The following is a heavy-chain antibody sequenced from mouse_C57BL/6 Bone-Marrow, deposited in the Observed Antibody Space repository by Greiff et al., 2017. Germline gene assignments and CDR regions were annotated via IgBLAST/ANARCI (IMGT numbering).Heavy chain of an antibody. CDR1: GFSLSTSGMG. J-gene: IGHJ2*01. Sequence: VKLMESGPGLLQSSQTLSLSCSFSGFSLSTSGMGVSWLRQPSGKGLEWLAHIYWDDAKRYNPSLKGRLTISKDTSSNQVFLKFTSVDTADTATYYCARRGYYGNDYWGQGTTLTVSS. V-gene: IGHV8-12*01. D-gene: IGHD1-1*01. CDR2: IYWDDAK. CDR3: ARRGYYGNDY.